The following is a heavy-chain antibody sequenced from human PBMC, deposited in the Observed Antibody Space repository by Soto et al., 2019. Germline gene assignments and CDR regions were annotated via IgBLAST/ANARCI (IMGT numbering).Heavy chain of an antibody. Sequence: ASVKVSCKTSGGTFSNDIITWVRQAPGKGLEWMGGFDPEDGETIYAQKFQGRVTMTEDTSTDTAYMELSSLRSEDTAVYYCARALFRRVRSPTVTTSYYYYGMDVWGQGTKVTVSS. D-gene: IGHD4-17*01. CDR1: GGTFSNDI. CDR2: FDPEDGET. J-gene: IGHJ6*02. CDR3: ARALFRRVRSPTVTTSYYYYGMDV. V-gene: IGHV1-24*01.